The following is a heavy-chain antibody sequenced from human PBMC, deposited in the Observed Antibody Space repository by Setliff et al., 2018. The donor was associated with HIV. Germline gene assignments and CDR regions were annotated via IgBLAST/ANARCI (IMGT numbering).Heavy chain of an antibody. CDR3: ARAYYDSVWGSHRYRFYYFAY. V-gene: IGHV1-46*02. D-gene: IGHD3-16*02. J-gene: IGHJ4*02. CDR1: GYTFNNHY. Sequence: ASVKVSCKASGYTFNNHYMHWVRQAPAQGLEWMGIINPSDNRTYYAQKFQGRVTMTRDTSTSSVYMELRSLRSEDTAVYYCARAYYDSVWGSHRYRFYYFAYWGQGSLVTVSS. CDR2: INPSDNRT.